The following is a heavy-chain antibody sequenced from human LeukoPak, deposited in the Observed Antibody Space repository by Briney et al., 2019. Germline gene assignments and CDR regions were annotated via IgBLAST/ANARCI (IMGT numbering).Heavy chain of an antibody. CDR3: ARHSYCNSTSCYEGNYIDV. D-gene: IGHD2-2*01. J-gene: IGHJ6*03. CDR1: GYSFTTYW. Sequence: GESLKISCKGSGYSFTTYWIGWVRQMPGKGLEWMGIIYPGDSDTKYSPSFQGQVTISADKSISTAYLQWSSLKASDTAMYYCARHSYCNSTSCYEGNYIDVWGKGTTVTVSS. V-gene: IGHV5-51*01. CDR2: IYPGDSDT.